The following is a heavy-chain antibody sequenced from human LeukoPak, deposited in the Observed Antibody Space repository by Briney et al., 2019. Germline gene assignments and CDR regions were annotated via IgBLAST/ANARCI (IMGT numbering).Heavy chain of an antibody. CDR2: ISSSGSTI. D-gene: IGHD3-10*01. V-gene: IGHV3-48*03. CDR1: GFTFSSYE. CDR3: ARDANYYGSGNSDY. Sequence: PGGSLRLSCAASGFTFSSYEMNWVRQAPGKGLEWVAYISSSGSTIYYADSVKGRFTISRDNAKNSLYLQMNSLRAEDTAVYYCARDANYYGSGNSDYWGQGTLVTVSS. J-gene: IGHJ4*02.